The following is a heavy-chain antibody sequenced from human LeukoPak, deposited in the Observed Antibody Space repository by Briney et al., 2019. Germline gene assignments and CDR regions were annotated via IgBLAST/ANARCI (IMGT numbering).Heavy chain of an antibody. Sequence: PSETLSLTCAVYGGSFSGYYWSWIRQPPGKGLEWNGEINHSESTNYNPSLKSRCTISVESSKNQFSPKSSAVTAADTAVYYCARAHGFYYYYYMDVWGKGTTVTVSS. V-gene: IGHV4-34*01. CDR1: GGSFSGYY. CDR3: ARAHGFYYYYYMDV. J-gene: IGHJ6*03. CDR2: INHSEST.